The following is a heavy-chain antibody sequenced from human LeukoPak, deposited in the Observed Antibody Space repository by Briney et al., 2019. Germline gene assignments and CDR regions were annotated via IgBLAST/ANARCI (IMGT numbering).Heavy chain of an antibody. Sequence: GGSLRLSCAASGFTFNTYAMNWVRQAPGTGLEWVSGISGSGDNTYHANSVKGRFSISRDNPRNTLYLQMNNLRAEDTAVYYCAKDKGYSSGWYLLDPWGQGTLVTVSS. CDR2: ISGSGDNT. D-gene: IGHD6-19*01. J-gene: IGHJ5*02. CDR3: AKDKGYSSGWYLLDP. CDR1: GFTFNTYA. V-gene: IGHV3-23*01.